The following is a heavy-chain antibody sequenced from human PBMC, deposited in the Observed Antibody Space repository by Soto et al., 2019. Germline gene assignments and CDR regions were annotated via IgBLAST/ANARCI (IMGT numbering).Heavy chain of an antibody. CDR3: ANAAYGTDWFDP. D-gene: IGHD6-13*01. V-gene: IGHV5-10-1*01. J-gene: IGHJ5*02. CDR1: AYSFTSYW. CDR2: IDPSDSYT. Sequence: GESLKISCKGSAYSFTSYWINWVRQMPGKGLEWMGRIDPSDSYTNYSPSFQGHVTISADKSISTAYLQWSSLKASDTATYYCANAAYGTDWFDPWGQGTLVTVSS.